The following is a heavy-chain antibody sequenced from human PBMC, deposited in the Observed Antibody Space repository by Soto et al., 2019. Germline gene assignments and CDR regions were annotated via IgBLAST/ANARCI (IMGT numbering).Heavy chain of an antibody. CDR3: AREAAVPAAMRVHYFDY. V-gene: IGHV3-33*01. CDR1: GFTFSSYG. Sequence: VQLVESGGGVVQPGRSLRLSCAASGFTFSSYGMHWVRQAPGKGLEWVAVIWYDGSNKYYADSVKGRFTISRDNSKNTLYLQMNSLRAEDTAVYYCAREAAVPAAMRVHYFDYWGQGTLVTVSS. CDR2: IWYDGSNK. D-gene: IGHD2-2*01. J-gene: IGHJ4*02.